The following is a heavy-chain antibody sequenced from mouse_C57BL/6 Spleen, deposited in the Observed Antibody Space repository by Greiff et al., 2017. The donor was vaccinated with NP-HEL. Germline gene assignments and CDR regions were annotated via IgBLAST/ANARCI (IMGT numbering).Heavy chain of an antibody. CDR3: ASYDGYPGGYAMDY. J-gene: IGHJ4*01. CDR2: IHPSDSDT. V-gene: IGHV1-74*01. D-gene: IGHD2-3*01. Sequence: QVHVKQPGAELVKPGASVKVSCKASGYTFTSYWMHWVKQRPGQGLEWIGRIHPSDSDTNYNQKFKGKATLTVDKSSSTAYMQLSSLTSEDSAVYYCASYDGYPGGYAMDYWGQGTSVTVSS. CDR1: GYTFTSYW.